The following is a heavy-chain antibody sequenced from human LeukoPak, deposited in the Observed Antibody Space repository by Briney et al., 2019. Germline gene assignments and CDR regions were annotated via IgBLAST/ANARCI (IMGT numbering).Heavy chain of an antibody. V-gene: IGHV4-4*07. CDR1: GGSINSY. J-gene: IGHJ6*03. Sequence: SETLSLTCTVSGGSINSYWSWIRQPAGKGLEWIGRISGSGTITYNPALQSRLSISIDTSKNQFSLKLMSVTAADTAVYYCARRRYGSGSYYNVNPYYYYMDVWGKGTTVTISS. D-gene: IGHD3-10*01. CDR2: ISGSGTI. CDR3: ARRRYGSGSYYNVNPYYYYMDV.